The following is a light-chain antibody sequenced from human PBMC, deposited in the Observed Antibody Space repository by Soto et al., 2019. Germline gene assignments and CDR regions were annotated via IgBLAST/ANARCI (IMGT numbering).Light chain of an antibody. CDR2: AVS. CDR1: SSDIGGYNH. V-gene: IGLV2-14*03. Sequence: ALTQPASVSGSPGQSITISCSGTSSDIGGYNHVAWYQQFPGKSPKLMIYAVSDRPPGVSYRFSGSKSGITASLTISGLQTEDEADYYCISYTDRQSYLFGTGTKVTVL. J-gene: IGLJ1*01. CDR3: ISYTDRQSYL.